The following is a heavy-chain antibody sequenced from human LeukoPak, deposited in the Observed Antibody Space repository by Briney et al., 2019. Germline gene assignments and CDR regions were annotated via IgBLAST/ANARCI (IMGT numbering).Heavy chain of an antibody. CDR3: ASERGRSFNY. CDR2: IWYDGSNT. CDR1: EFTFSNYA. V-gene: IGHV3-33*01. J-gene: IGHJ4*02. Sequence: PGGSLRLSWAAPEFTFSNYAFHWVRQAPGKGLEWVAVIWYDGSNTYYADSVKGRFTISRDNSKNTLYLQMNSLRAEDTAAYYCASERGRSFNYWGQGTLVTVSS.